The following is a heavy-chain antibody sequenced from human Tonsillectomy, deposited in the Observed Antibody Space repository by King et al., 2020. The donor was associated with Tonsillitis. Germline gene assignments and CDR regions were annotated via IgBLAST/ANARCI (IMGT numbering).Heavy chain of an antibody. V-gene: IGHV4-31*03. CDR1: GGSISGGDYY. J-gene: IGHJ5*02. D-gene: IGHD3-3*01. CDR3: GKYESGVFDP. Sequence: VQLQESGPGLVKPSQTLSLTCTVSGGSISGGDYYWSWIRQHPGKCLAWIWYIYCRGHTSYNPSLKSRLTISVDTSTNPVSLNLHPVTAADTAVYYCGKYESGVFDPWGQGTLVTVSS. CDR2: IYCRGHT.